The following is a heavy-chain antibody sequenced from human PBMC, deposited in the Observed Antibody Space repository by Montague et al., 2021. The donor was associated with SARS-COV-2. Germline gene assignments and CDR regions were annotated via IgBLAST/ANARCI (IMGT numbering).Heavy chain of an antibody. D-gene: IGHD3-16*01. J-gene: IGHJ4*02. Sequence: SLRLSCAASGFTFSSQWVSWVRQAPGKGLEWVANIKEDGSVRQYAASVKGRFTISRDNAKNSLVLQMNSLRVEDTAFYYCSSGDFFDYWGQGTLVTVSS. CDR2: IKEDGSVR. CDR1: GFTFSSQW. V-gene: IGHV3-7*01. CDR3: SSGDFFDY.